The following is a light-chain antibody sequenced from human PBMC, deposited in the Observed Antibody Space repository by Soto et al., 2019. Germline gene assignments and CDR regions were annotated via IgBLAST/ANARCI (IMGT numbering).Light chain of an antibody. CDR1: HSLLHRNGYNY. Sequence: DIVMTQSPLSLPVTPGEPASIFCRSRHSLLHRNGYNYLDWYLQKPGQSPQLPIYLGSNRASGVPDRFSVSGSGTDFTLKISRVEADDVGVYFCMQALESPVTFGQGTRLEIK. CDR2: LGS. J-gene: IGKJ5*01. CDR3: MQALESPVT. V-gene: IGKV2-28*01.